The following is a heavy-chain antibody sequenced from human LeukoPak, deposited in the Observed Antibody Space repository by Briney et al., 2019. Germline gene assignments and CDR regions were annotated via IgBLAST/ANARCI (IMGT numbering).Heavy chain of an antibody. Sequence: GGSLRLSCAASGFTFSSYAMSWVRQAPGKGLEWVSAISGSGGSTYYADSVKGRFTISRDNSKNTLYLRMNSLRAEDTAVYYCANPPWYQAEYYMDVWGKGTTVTVSS. V-gene: IGHV3-23*01. J-gene: IGHJ6*03. CDR3: ANPPWYQAEYYMDV. CDR1: GFTFSSYA. D-gene: IGHD2-2*01. CDR2: ISGSGGST.